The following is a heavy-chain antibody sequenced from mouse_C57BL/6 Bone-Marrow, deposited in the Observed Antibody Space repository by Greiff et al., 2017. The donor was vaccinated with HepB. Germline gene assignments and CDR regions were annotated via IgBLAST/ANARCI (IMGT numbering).Heavy chain of an antibody. V-gene: IGHV1-69*01. Sequence: VQLQQSGAELARPGASVKLSCKASGYTFTSYWMHWVKQRPGQGLEWIGEIDPSDSYTNYNQKFKGKSTLTVDKSSSTAYMQLSSLTSEDSAVYYCALWYFDVWGTGTTVTVSS. CDR3: ALWYFDV. CDR1: GYTFTSYW. CDR2: IDPSDSYT. J-gene: IGHJ1*03.